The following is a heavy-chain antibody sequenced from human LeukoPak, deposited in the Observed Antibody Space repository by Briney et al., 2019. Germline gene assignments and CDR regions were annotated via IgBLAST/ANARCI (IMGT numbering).Heavy chain of an antibody. CDR2: ISSDGNTQ. J-gene: IGHJ3*02. CDR1: GFTFSSYA. D-gene: IGHD1-26*01. Sequence: GGSLRLSCAASGFTFSSYAMHWVRQAPGKGPEWAAVISSDGNTQYYADSVEGRFTISRDNSNNTLYLQMNSLRADDTAIYYCARRRIVGSIDDAFDIWGQGTMVTLSS. V-gene: IGHV3-30-3*01. CDR3: ARRRIVGSIDDAFDI.